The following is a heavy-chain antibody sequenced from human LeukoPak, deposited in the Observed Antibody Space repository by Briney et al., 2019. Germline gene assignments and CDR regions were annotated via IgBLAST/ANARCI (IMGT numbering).Heavy chain of an antibody. Sequence: GGSLRLSCAASGFTFSSYSMNWVRQAPGKGLEWVSYISSSSSTIYYADSVKGRFTISRDNAKNSLYLQMNSLRAEDTAVYYCARTSSSWYPDYWGQGTLVTVSS. J-gene: IGHJ4*02. CDR3: ARTSSSWYPDY. CDR2: ISSSSSTI. D-gene: IGHD6-13*01. V-gene: IGHV3-48*01. CDR1: GFTFSSYS.